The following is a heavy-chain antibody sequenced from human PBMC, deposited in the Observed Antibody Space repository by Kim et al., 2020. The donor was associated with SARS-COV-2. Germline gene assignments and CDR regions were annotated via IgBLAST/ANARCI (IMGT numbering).Heavy chain of an antibody. J-gene: IGHJ4*02. D-gene: IGHD4-17*01. V-gene: IGHV3-7*04. CDR3: ARDGLYGDYYFDY. Sequence: YVDSVQGRFTISRDNAKNSLYLQMNSLRAEDTAVYYCARDGLYGDYYFDYWGQGTLVTVSS.